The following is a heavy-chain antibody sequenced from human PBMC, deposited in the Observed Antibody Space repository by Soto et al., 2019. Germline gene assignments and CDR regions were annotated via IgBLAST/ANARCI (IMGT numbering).Heavy chain of an antibody. CDR1: GFTFSSYA. J-gene: IGHJ6*02. CDR3: ARPIDGDSHGMDV. Sequence: GGSLRLSCAASGFTFSSYAMHWVRQAPGKGLEWVAVISYDGSNKYYADSVKGRFTISRDNSKNTLYLQMNSLRAEDTAVYYCARPIDGDSHGMDVWGQGTTVTVSS. V-gene: IGHV3-30-3*01. D-gene: IGHD4-17*01. CDR2: ISYDGSNK.